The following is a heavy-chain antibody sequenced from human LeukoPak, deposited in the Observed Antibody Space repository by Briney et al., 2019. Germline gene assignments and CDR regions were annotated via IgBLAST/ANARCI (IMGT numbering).Heavy chain of an antibody. CDR3: ARDEHCSGGDCPKRGFDY. V-gene: IGHV3-74*01. J-gene: IGHJ4*02. CDR1: GFTSSTSW. Sequence: GGSLRLSCAGSGFTSSTSWMHYVRQAPGEGLVWVAHIDRDGSATNSADSVKSRFTIPRDNANNTTHMTINKPRAYDTSVYYCARDEHCSGGDCPKRGFDYWGQGNLVTVSS. CDR2: IDRDGSAT. D-gene: IGHD2-15*01.